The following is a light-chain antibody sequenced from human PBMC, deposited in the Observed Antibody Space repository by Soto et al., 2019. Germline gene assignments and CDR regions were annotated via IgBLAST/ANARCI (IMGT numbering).Light chain of an antibody. CDR3: QQYGNSPRT. CDR1: QSVSSSY. CDR2: GAS. V-gene: IGKV3-20*01. Sequence: EIVLAQSPGTLSLPPGEIATLSCRASQSVSSSYLAWYQQKPGQAPRLLIYGASSRATGIPDRFRGSGSGTDFTLTISRLEPEDFAVYYCQQYGNSPRTFGQGTKVDIK. J-gene: IGKJ1*01.